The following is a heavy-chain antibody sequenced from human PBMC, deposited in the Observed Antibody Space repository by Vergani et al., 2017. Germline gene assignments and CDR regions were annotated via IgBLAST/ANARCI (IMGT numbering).Heavy chain of an antibody. D-gene: IGHD4-23*01. Sequence: QLQLQESGSGLVKPSQTLSLTCAVSGGSISSGGYSWSWIRQPPGKGLGWIGYIYHSGSTYYNPSLKSRVTISVDRSKNQFSLKLSSVTAADTAVYYCARGGGYGGNSGFDYWGQGTLVTVSS. J-gene: IGHJ4*02. CDR2: IYHSGST. CDR3: ARGGGYGGNSGFDY. V-gene: IGHV4-30-2*01. CDR1: GGSISSGGYS.